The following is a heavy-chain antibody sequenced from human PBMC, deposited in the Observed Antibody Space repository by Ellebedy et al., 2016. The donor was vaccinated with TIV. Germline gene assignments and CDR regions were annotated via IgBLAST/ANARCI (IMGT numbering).Heavy chain of an antibody. V-gene: IGHV3-53*01. CDR3: AARAVVAPR. J-gene: IGHJ4*02. CDR2: IYSVGTT. D-gene: IGHD6-19*01. Sequence: GGSLRLSCAVSGFTVGNNYMSWVRQAPGKGLEFVSIIYSVGTTYYADSVRGRFTISRDSSKNTLYLQMNSLRADDTAVYYCAARAVVAPRWGQGTLVTVSS. CDR1: GFTVGNNY.